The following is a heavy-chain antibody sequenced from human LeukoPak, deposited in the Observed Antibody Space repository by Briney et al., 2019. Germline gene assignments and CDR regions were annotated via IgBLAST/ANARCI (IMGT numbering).Heavy chain of an antibody. CDR1: GGSICSGGYS. CDR3: ARGASSIGAFDI. Sequence: SQTLSLTCAVSGGSICSGGYSWSWIRQPPGKGLEWIGYIYHSGSTYYNPSLKSRVTISVDRSKNQFSLKLSSVTAADTAVYYCARGASSIGAFDIWGQGTMVTVSS. V-gene: IGHV4-30-2*01. J-gene: IGHJ3*02. D-gene: IGHD6-6*01. CDR2: IYHSGST.